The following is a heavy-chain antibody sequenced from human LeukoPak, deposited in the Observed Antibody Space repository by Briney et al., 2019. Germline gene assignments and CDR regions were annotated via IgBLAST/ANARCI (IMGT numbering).Heavy chain of an antibody. CDR1: GGSISSGDYS. CDR2: IYYSGST. J-gene: IGHJ4*02. D-gene: IGHD3-22*01. Sequence: SETLSLTCTVSGGSISSGDYSWSWIRQPPGTGLEWIGYIYYSGSTYYNPSLKSRVTISVDTSKNQFSLKLSSVTAADTAVYYCARQAYYYDSSGYSTLFDYWGQGTLVTVSS. CDR3: ARQAYYYDSSGYSTLFDY. V-gene: IGHV4-30-4*01.